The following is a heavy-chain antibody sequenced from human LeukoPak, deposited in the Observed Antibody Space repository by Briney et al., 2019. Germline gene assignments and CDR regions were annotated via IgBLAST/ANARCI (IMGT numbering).Heavy chain of an antibody. D-gene: IGHD3-22*01. V-gene: IGHV4-59*12. J-gene: IGHJ4*02. CDR3: ARGGYYYDSSGLREFDY. CDR1: GGSISYYY. Sequence: SETLSLTCTVSGGSISYYYWTWIRQPPGKGLEWIGYVYYSGSTNYNPSLKSRVTISVDTSKNHFSLKLSSVTAADTAVYYCARGGYYYDSSGLREFDYWGQGTLVTVSS. CDR2: VYYSGST.